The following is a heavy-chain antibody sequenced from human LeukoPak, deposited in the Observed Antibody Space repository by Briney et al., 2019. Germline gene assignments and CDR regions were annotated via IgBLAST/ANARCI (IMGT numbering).Heavy chain of an antibody. Sequence: GGSLRLSCAVSGFTFNYYSMSWVRQAPGKGLEWVATIKEDTTTKYYADSLKGRFTVSRDNADNSLALQMNSLRAEDTAVYYCAKDILDFWGQGTLVTVSS. J-gene: IGHJ4*02. D-gene: IGHD3-9*01. CDR3: AKDILDF. CDR2: IKEDTTTK. V-gene: IGHV3-7*03. CDR1: GFTFNYYS.